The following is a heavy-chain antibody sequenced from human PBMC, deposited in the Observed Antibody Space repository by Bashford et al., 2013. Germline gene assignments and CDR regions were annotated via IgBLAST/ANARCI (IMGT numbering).Heavy chain of an antibody. J-gene: IGHJ4*02. CDR2: ISSSGTI. Sequence: GVLRLSCAASAFSFSDYYMNWIRRLQGRGLEWVSYISSSGTIYYADSVKGRFTLSRDNAKNSLYLQMNSLRAEDTAVYYCAREYSGRYSSLDYWGQGTLVTVSS. V-gene: IGHV3-69-1*01. CDR1: AFSFSDYY. D-gene: IGHD1-26*01. CDR3: AREYSGRYSSLDY.